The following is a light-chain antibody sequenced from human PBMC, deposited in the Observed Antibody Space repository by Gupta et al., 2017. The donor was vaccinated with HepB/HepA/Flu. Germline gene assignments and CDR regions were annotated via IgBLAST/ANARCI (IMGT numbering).Light chain of an antibody. J-gene: IGKJ4*01. CDR2: GAS. CDR1: QSVSSN. Sequence: EIVMTQSPATLSVSPGERATLSCRASQSVSSNLAWYQQKPGQAPRLLIYGASTRATGIPARFSGSGSGTEFTLTISILHSEDFAVYYCQHYNNWPPLTFGGGTKVEIK. V-gene: IGKV3-15*01. CDR3: QHYNNWPPLT.